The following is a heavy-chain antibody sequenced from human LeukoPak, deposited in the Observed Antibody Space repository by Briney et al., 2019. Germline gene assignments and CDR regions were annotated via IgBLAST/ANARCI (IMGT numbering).Heavy chain of an antibody. CDR2: IYYSGST. V-gene: IGHV4-61*05. CDR1: GGSISSSSYY. J-gene: IGHJ5*02. Sequence: PSETLSLTCTVSGGSISSSSYYWGWIRQPPGKGLEWIGYIYYSGSTSYNPSLKGRVTISVDTSKNQFSLTLSSVTAADTAVYYCARHYPDSCSRGSCALGLGPWGQGTLVTVSS. D-gene: IGHD2-15*01. CDR3: ARHYPDSCSRGSCALGLGP.